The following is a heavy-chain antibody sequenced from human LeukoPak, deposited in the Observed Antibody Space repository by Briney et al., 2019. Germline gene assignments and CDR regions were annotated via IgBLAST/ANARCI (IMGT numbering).Heavy chain of an antibody. Sequence: GGSLRLTCAASGLTFDGYAMHWVRHAPGRGREWVSGISWNSGSIGYADSVKGRFTISRDNAKNSLYLQMNSLRAEDTALYYCAGGNYGDYWYFDLWGRGTLVTVSS. CDR3: AGGNYGDYWYFDL. V-gene: IGHV3-9*01. J-gene: IGHJ2*01. CDR1: GLTFDGYA. D-gene: IGHD4-17*01. CDR2: ISWNSGSI.